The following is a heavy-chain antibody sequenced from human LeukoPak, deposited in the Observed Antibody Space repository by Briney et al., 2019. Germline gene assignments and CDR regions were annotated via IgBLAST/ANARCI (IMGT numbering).Heavy chain of an antibody. CDR1: GFTFSNYW. V-gene: IGHV3-7*01. Sequence: GGSLRLSCAVSGFTFSNYWMSWVRQAPGKGLEWVATIKQDGSEKYYVDSVEGRFTISRDNAKNSLYLQMNSLRAEDTAVYYCARDSNGWSWGQGTLVTVSS. CDR3: ARDSNGWS. J-gene: IGHJ5*02. CDR2: IKQDGSEK. D-gene: IGHD6-19*01.